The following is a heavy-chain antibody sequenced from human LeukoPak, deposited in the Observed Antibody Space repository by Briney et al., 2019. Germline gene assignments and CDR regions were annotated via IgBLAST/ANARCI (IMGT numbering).Heavy chain of an antibody. D-gene: IGHD3-22*01. V-gene: IGHV3-11*06. CDR1: GFTFSDYY. J-gene: IGHJ2*01. CDR2: ISSSSSYT. CDR3: ARDRPDSSGYYYPYWYFDL. Sequence: GGSLRLSCAASGFTFSDYYMSWIRQAPGKGLEWVSYISSSSSYTNYADSVKGRFTISRDNAKDSLYLQMNSLRAEDTAVYYCARDRPDSSGYYYPYWYFDLWGRGTLVTVSS.